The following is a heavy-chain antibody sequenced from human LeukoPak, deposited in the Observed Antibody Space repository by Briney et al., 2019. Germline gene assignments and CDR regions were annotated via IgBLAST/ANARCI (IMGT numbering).Heavy chain of an antibody. CDR3: ARDKSTTRHFDY. J-gene: IGHJ4*02. Sequence: ASVKVSCKASGYTFTGYYMHWVRQAPGQGLEWMGWIIPNSGGANYAQKFQGRVIMTRDTSISTAYMELSSLRSDDTAVYYCARDKSTTRHFDYWGQGTLVTVSS. CDR1: GYTFTGYY. V-gene: IGHV1-2*02. D-gene: IGHD5/OR15-5a*01. CDR2: IIPNSGGA.